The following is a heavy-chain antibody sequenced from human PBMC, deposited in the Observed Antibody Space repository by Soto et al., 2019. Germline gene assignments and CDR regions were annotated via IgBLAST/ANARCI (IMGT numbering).Heavy chain of an antibody. Sequence: SETLSLTCTVSGGSISSGGYYWSWIRQHPGKGLEWIGYIYYSGSTYYNPSLKSRVTISVDTSKNQFSLKLSSVTAADTAVYYCARRLNDFWSGYLSFDYWGQGTLVTVSS. CDR2: IYYSGST. J-gene: IGHJ4*02. D-gene: IGHD3-3*01. CDR1: GGSISSGGYY. CDR3: ARRLNDFWSGYLSFDY. V-gene: IGHV4-31*03.